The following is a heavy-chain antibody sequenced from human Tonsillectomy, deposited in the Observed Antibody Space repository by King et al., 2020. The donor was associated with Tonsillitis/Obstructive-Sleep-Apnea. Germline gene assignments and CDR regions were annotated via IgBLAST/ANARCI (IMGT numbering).Heavy chain of an antibody. D-gene: IGHD3-22*01. CDR3: ASPKYYYDSDGYYFDY. Sequence: QVQLVESGGDLVKPGGSLRLSCAASGFTFSDYYMSWFRQAPGKGLEWVSYISSSASTIYYADSVKGRFTISRDNAKDSLYLQMNSLRAEDMAVYYCASPKYYYDSDGYYFDYWGQGTLVTVSS. V-gene: IGHV3-11*01. CDR2: ISSSASTI. CDR1: GFTFSDYY. J-gene: IGHJ4*02.